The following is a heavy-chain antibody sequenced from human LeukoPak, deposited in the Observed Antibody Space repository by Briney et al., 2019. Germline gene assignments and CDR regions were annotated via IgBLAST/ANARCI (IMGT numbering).Heavy chain of an antibody. J-gene: IGHJ4*02. CDR1: GFTFTSFA. D-gene: IGHD1-7*01. CDR2: ISGDRETA. V-gene: IGHV3-23*01. Sequence: GGPLRLSCAASGFTFTSFAMSWVRQAPGMRLEWVSTISGDRETAFYANSVKGRFTISRDNSKNTLYLQMNSLRAEDTAVYYCAKRGDWNYVKERYYFDYWGQGTLVTVSS. CDR3: AKRGDWNYVKERYYFDY.